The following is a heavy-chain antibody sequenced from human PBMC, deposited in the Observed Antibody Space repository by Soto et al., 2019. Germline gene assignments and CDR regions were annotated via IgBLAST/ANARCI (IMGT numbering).Heavy chain of an antibody. CDR1: GFTFSSYG. Sequence: GGSLRLSCAASGFTFSSYGMHWVRQAPGKGLEWVAVISYDGSNKYYADSVKGRFTISRANSKNTLYLQMNSLRAEDTAVYSCATVISGRGVNYYYFGMDVWGQGTTVTVSS. V-gene: IGHV3-30*03. CDR2: ISYDGSNK. J-gene: IGHJ6*02. CDR3: ATVISGRGVNYYYFGMDV. D-gene: IGHD3-10*01.